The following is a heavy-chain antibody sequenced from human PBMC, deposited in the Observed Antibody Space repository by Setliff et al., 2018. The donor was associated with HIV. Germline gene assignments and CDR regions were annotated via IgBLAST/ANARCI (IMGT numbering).Heavy chain of an antibody. CDR2: ISSSGST. D-gene: IGHD3-22*01. CDR3: ARDPHYFDTSGHYSWFYFDY. CDR1: GGSMTSSNYY. Sequence: SETLSLTCTVSGGSMTSSNYYWGWIRQSPGRGLEWIGSISSSGSTTYHPSLRSRVTVSAATSKNQFSLKLTPVTAADTAVYFCARDPHYFDTSGHYSWFYFDYWGQGTLVTVSS. J-gene: IGHJ4*02. V-gene: IGHV4-39*07.